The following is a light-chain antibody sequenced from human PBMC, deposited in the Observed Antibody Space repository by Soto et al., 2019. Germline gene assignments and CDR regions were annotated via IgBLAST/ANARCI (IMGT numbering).Light chain of an antibody. Sequence: QSALTQPASVSGSPGQSITISCTGTSSDVGGYNYVSWYQQHPGTAPNLMIYDVSNRPSGVSNRFSGSKSANTASLTISGLQAEDEADYYCSSYTSSSTLVVFGGGTKLTVL. J-gene: IGLJ2*01. CDR3: SSYTSSSTLVV. CDR2: DVS. CDR1: SSDVGGYNY. V-gene: IGLV2-14*01.